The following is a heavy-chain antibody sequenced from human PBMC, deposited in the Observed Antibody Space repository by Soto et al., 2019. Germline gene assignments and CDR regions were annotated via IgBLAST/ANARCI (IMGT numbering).Heavy chain of an antibody. CDR1: GESFSAYY. J-gene: IGHJ4*02. D-gene: IGHD3-22*01. Sequence: SETLSLTCDVSGESFSAYYWSWIRQPPGKGLEWIGQIFHGGGTNYSPSLKSRVTISVDTSKNQFSLELSSVTAADTAGYYCARPHYDRNTFYSFFDYWGQGTLVTVSS. CDR3: ARPHYDRNTFYSFFDY. CDR2: IFHGGGT. V-gene: IGHV4-34*12.